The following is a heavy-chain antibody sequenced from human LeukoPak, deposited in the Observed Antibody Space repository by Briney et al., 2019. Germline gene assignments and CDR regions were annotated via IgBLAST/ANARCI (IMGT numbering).Heavy chain of an antibody. J-gene: IGHJ4*02. Sequence: SETLSLTCAVYGGSFSGYYWSWIRQPPGKGLEWIGEINHSGSTDYNPSLKSRVTISVDTSKNQFSLKLNSVTAADMAVYYCAKTPTALVRGGYYFDTWGPGTLVTVSS. D-gene: IGHD6-6*01. CDR1: GGSFSGYY. V-gene: IGHV4-34*01. CDR3: AKTPTALVRGGYYFDT. CDR2: INHSGST.